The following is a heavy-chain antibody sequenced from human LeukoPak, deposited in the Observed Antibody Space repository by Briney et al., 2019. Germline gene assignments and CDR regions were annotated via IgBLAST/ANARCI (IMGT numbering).Heavy chain of an antibody. CDR3: ASGTIVGARGADN. Sequence: PGGSLRLSCSASGFIFSTSSMKWFRQAPGKALEWVSAISGTSVHIYYADSGKGRFTISRDNVKESLYLHMNSLRAEDTAVYYCASGTIVGARGADNWGQGTLVTVSS. CDR2: ISGTSVHI. D-gene: IGHD1-26*01. V-gene: IGHV3-21*01. CDR1: GFIFSTSS. J-gene: IGHJ4*02.